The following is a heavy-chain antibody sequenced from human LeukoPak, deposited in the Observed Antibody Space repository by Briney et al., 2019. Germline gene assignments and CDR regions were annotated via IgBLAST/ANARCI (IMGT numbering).Heavy chain of an antibody. Sequence: ASVKVSCKASGYTFTGYYMHWVRQAPGQGLEWMGWISAYNGNTNYAQKLQGRVTMTTDTSTSTAYMELRSLRSDDTAVYYCARGGFGGVIARYYYYMDVWGKGTTVTVSS. J-gene: IGHJ6*03. D-gene: IGHD3-16*02. CDR3: ARGGFGGVIARYYYYMDV. V-gene: IGHV1-18*04. CDR2: ISAYNGNT. CDR1: GYTFTGYY.